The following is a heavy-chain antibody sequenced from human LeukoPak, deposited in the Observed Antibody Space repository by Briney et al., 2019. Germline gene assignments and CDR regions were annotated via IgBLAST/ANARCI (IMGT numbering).Heavy chain of an antibody. D-gene: IGHD3-22*01. CDR1: GGSISSGGYY. CDR2: ISYSGST. Sequence: PSETLSITCTVSGGSISSGGYYWSWIRQRPGKGPEWIGYISYSGSTYYNPSLKSRLTISVDTSKNQFSLKLSSVTAADTAVYYCARWRRISMIVVVTNAFDIWGQGTMVTVSP. J-gene: IGHJ3*02. CDR3: ARWRRISMIVVVTNAFDI. V-gene: IGHV4-31*03.